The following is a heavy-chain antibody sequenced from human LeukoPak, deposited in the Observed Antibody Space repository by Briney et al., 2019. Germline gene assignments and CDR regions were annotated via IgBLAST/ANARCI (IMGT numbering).Heavy chain of an antibody. CDR1: GYTFTDYY. D-gene: IGHD3-10*01. CDR2: INPNSGGT. Sequence: ASVKVSCKASGYTFTDYYLHWVRQAPGQGREWMGWINPNSGGTNYARQGGFTMTRDTSISTAYMELSSLRSDDTAVYYCARDIGDYYGSGSYWLLWGQGTLVTVAS. V-gene: IGHV1-2*02. J-gene: IGHJ4*02. CDR3: ARDIGDYYGSGSYWLL.